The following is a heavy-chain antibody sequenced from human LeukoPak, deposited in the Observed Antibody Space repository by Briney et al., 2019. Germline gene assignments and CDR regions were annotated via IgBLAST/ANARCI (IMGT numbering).Heavy chain of an antibody. D-gene: IGHD6-13*01. CDR3: ARVVGLTGYSSSWYSGYYYYMDV. CDR2: IIPIFGTT. Sequence: SVKVSCKASGYSFTSYAISWVRQAPGQGLEWMGGIIPIFGTTNYAQKFQDRVTITADESTSTAYMELSSLRSEDTAVYYCARVVGLTGYSSSWYSGYYYYMDVWGKGTTVTVSS. CDR1: GYSFTSYA. J-gene: IGHJ6*03. V-gene: IGHV1-69*13.